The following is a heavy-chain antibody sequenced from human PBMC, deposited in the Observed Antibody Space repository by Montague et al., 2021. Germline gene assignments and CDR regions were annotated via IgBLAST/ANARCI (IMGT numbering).Heavy chain of an antibody. D-gene: IGHD4-17*01. CDR3: AKGGTTAMTPSSA. J-gene: IGHJ5*01. CDR1: GFVFSSYW. V-gene: IGHV3-7*01. Sequence: SLRLSCAASGFVFSSYWMTWVRRAPGKGLEWVANIKQDGFEQYYVESVRGRSTISRDNDKDSLYLQMNSLGVEDTAMYYCAKGGTTAMTPSSAWGHGTLVTVSS. CDR2: IKQDGFEQ.